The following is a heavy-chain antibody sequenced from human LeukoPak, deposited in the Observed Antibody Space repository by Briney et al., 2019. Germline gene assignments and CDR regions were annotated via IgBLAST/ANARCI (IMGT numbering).Heavy chain of an antibody. J-gene: IGHJ3*02. CDR2: ISTYNGNT. V-gene: IGHV1-18*01. CDR1: GYTFTTHG. Sequence: ASVTVSCKASGYTFTTHGMSWVRQAPGQGLDWMGWISTYNGNTNYAQKLQGRVTLTADTSTSSAYMELRSLRSDDTALYFCARGGTDGAFDIWGQGTMVTVSS. D-gene: IGHD3-16*01. CDR3: ARGGTDGAFDI.